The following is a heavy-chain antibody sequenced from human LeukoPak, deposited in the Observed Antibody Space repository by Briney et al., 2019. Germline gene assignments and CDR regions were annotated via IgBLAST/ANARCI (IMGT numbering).Heavy chain of an antibody. CDR1: GFTFDDYA. CDR3: ARVVAAAGTDY. Sequence: GGSLRLSCAASGFTFDDYAMHWVRQAPGKGLEWVSGISWNSGSIGYADSVKGRFTISRDNAKNSLYLQMNSLGAEDTAVYYCARVVAAAGTDYWGQGTLVTVSS. CDR2: ISWNSGSI. V-gene: IGHV3-9*01. D-gene: IGHD6-13*01. J-gene: IGHJ4*02.